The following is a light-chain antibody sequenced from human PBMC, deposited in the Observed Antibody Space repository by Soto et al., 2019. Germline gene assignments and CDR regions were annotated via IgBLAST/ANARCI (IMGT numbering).Light chain of an antibody. Sequence: EIVMTQSPATLSVSPGERVTLSCRASQSLNNNLAWYQQKPGQAPRLLIYSAFTKATGIPARFSGSGSRTEFTLTISSLQSEDFAVYYYQHHPNWLLTFGGGTNVEIK. J-gene: IGKJ4*01. CDR3: QHHPNWLLT. V-gene: IGKV3-15*01. CDR1: QSLNNN. CDR2: SAF.